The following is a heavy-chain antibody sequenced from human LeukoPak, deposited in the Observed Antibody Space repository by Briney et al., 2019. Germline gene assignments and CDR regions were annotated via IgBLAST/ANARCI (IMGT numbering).Heavy chain of an antibody. CDR1: GGSFGGYY. CDR3: GRVRFYGSGSYFRYWYFDL. CDR2: INHSGST. D-gene: IGHD3-10*01. J-gene: IGHJ2*01. Sequence: PSETLSLTCADYGGSFGGYYWRWIRQPPGKELEWIGEINHSGSTIYNPSLKSRVTISVDTSRNQFSLKLGSVTAADTAVYYCGRVRFYGSGSYFRYWYFDLWGRGTLVTVSS. V-gene: IGHV4-34*01.